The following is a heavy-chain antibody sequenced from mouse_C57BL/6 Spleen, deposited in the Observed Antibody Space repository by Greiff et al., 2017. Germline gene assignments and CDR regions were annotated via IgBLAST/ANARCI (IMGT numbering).Heavy chain of an antibody. CDR3: VRHRGDGYLYAMDY. V-gene: IGHV10-1*01. D-gene: IGHD2-3*01. CDR1: GFSFNTYA. CDR2: IRSKSNNYAT. Sequence: DVKLVESGGGLVQPKGSLKLSCAASGFSFNTYAMNWVRQAPGKGLEWVARIRSKSNNYATYYADSVKDRFTISRDDSESMLYLQMNNLKTEYTAMYYCVRHRGDGYLYAMDYWGQGTSVTVSS. J-gene: IGHJ4*01.